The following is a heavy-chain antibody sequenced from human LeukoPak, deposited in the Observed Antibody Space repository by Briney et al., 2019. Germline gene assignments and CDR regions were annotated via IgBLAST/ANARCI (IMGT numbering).Heavy chain of an antibody. CDR3: ARGDYYDSKEAFDY. CDR2: ISSSSSYI. D-gene: IGHD3-22*01. V-gene: IGHV3-21*01. CDR1: GFTFDDYG. J-gene: IGHJ4*02. Sequence: HPGGSLRLSCAASGFTFDDYGMSWVRQAPGKGLEWVSSISSSSSYIYYADSVKGRFTISRDNAKNSLYLQMNSLRAEDTAVYYCARGDYYDSKEAFDYWGQGTLVTVSS.